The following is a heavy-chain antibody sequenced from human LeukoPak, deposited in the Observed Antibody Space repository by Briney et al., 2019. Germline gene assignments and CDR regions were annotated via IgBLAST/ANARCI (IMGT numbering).Heavy chain of an antibody. Sequence: DPSETLSLTCTVSGYSMSSGYYWGWIRQPPGKGLEWIGSIYHSGSTYYNPSLKSRVTISVDTSKNQFSLKLSSVTAADTAVYYCAREGAFDIWGQGTMVTVSS. CDR1: GYSMSSGYY. J-gene: IGHJ3*02. CDR3: AREGAFDI. CDR2: IYHSGST. V-gene: IGHV4-38-2*02.